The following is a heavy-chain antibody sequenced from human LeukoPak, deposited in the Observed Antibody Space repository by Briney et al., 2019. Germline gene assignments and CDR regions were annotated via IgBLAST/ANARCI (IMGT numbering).Heavy chain of an antibody. CDR1: GFTFSDYY. Sequence: PGGSLRLSCAASGFTFSDYYMSWIRQAPGKGLEWVSYISSSGSTIYYADSVKGRFTISRDNAKNSLYLQMNSLRAEDTAVYYCAKDISVVAAAPRDWGQGTLVTVSS. V-gene: IGHV3-11*01. CDR3: AKDISVVAAAPRD. D-gene: IGHD6-13*01. CDR2: ISSSGSTI. J-gene: IGHJ4*02.